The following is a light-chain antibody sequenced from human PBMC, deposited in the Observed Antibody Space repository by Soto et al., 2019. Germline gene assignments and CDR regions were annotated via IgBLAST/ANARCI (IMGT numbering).Light chain of an antibody. V-gene: IGKV3-11*01. CDR2: DAS. Sequence: SLLAQSPSTLPLAPRERATLSCRASQSVSSYLAWYQQKPGQAPRLLIYDASNRATGIPARFSGSGSGTDFTLTISRLEPEDFAVYYCQQYDSSPRTFGQGTKVDIK. CDR3: QQYDSSPRT. J-gene: IGKJ1*01. CDR1: QSVSSY.